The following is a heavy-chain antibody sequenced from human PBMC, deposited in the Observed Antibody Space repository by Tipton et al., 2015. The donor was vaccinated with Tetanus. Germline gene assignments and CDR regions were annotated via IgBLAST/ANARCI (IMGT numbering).Heavy chain of an antibody. CDR3: AXEETVRGXIXGPFDX. V-gene: IGHV1-69*01. CDR1: XXTFSSYX. CDR2: IIPIFGTA. J-gene: IGHJ4*01. Sequence: SGPEVKKPXSSXKVSXXXXXXTFSSYXISWVRQAPGQGXEWMGGIIPIFGTANYAQNVQGRVTITADESTSTAYMELSSLRSEDTAVYYCAXEETVRGXIXGPFDXXG. D-gene: IGHD3-10*01.